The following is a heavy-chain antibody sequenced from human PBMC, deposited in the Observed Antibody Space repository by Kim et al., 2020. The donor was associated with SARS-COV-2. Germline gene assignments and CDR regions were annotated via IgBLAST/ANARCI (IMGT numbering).Heavy chain of an antibody. CDR2: IYYSGRT. CDR1: GGSVSSVRYY. D-gene: IGHD3-10*01. CDR3: ARGAYFGSGLYNGLDV. J-gene: IGHJ6*02. V-gene: IGHV4-61*01. Sequence: SETLSLTCTVSGGSVSSVRYYWSWIRQSPGKGLEWIGHIYYSGRTDYNPSLKSRATLSGDTSKNQLSLKLSPVTAADTAVYYCARGAYFGSGLYNGLDVWGQGTTV.